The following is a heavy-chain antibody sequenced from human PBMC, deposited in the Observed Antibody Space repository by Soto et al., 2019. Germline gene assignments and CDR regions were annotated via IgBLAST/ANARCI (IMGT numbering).Heavy chain of an antibody. CDR3: AKSAMVRGGGWFDP. CDR2: ISGSGSNT. Sequence: EVQLLESGGGLVQPGGSLRLSCAASRFTFSTYAMSWVRQAPGKGLEWVSDISGSGSNTYYADSVKGRFTISRDNSKHTLYLQMNSLRAEDTAVYYCAKSAMVRGGGWFDPWGQGTLVTVSS. D-gene: IGHD3-10*01. V-gene: IGHV3-23*01. J-gene: IGHJ5*02. CDR1: RFTFSTYA.